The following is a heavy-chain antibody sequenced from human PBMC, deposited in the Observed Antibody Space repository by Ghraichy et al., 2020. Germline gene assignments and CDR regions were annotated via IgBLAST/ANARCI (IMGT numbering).Heavy chain of an antibody. CDR1: GGSISSYY. CDR2: IYYSGST. V-gene: IGHV4-59*01. Sequence: GSLRLSCTVSGGSISSYYWSWIRQPPGKGLEWIGYIYYSGSTNYNPSLKSRVTISVDTSKNQFSLKLSSVTAADTAVYYCARGARHYDILTGYPMYYYYYMDVWGKGTTVTVSS. J-gene: IGHJ6*03. CDR3: ARGARHYDILTGYPMYYYYYMDV. D-gene: IGHD3-9*01.